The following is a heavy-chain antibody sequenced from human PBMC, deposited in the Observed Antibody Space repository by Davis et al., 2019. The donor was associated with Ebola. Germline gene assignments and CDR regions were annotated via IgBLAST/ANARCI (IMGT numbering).Heavy chain of an antibody. V-gene: IGHV1-2*06. CDR3: AREAVLWFGELYRVSSYFDY. CDR1: GYTFTGYY. Sequence: AASVKVSCKASGYTFTGYYMHWVRQAPGQGLEWMGRINPNSGGTNYAQKFQGRVTMTTDTSTSTAYMELSSLRSEDTAVYYCAREAVLWFGELYRVSSYFDYWGQGTLVTGSS. D-gene: IGHD3-10*01. J-gene: IGHJ4*02. CDR2: INPNSGGT.